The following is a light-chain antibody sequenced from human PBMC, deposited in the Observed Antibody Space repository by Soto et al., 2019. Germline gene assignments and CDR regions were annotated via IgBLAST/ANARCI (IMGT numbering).Light chain of an antibody. CDR3: QQYESSPLT. CDR2: RAS. J-gene: IGKJ4*01. Sequence: EIVLTQSPDTLSLSPGERATLSCRASQSVSSSFLAWYHQKPGQAPRLLIYRASSRATGIPARFTGSGSGTDFTLTISRLEPEDFEVYYCQQYESSPLTFGGGTKVEIK. V-gene: IGKV3-20*01. CDR1: QSVSSSF.